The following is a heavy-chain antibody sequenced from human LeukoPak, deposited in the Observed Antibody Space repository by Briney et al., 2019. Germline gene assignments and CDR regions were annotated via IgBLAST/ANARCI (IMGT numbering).Heavy chain of an antibody. J-gene: IGHJ5*02. CDR2: ISSSSSYR. CDR1: GFTFSSYS. V-gene: IGHV3-21*01. CDR3: AREYDSSGYLFDP. Sequence: GGSLRLSCAASGFTFSSYSMNWVRQAPGKGLEWVSSISSSSSYRYYADSVKGRFTISRDNAKNSLYLQMNRLRAEDTAVYYCAREYDSSGYLFDPWGQGTLVTVSS. D-gene: IGHD3-22*01.